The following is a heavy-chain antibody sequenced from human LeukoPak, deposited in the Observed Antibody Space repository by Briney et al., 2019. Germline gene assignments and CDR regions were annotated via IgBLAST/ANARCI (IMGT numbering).Heavy chain of an antibody. CDR1: GGTFSSYA. CDR3: ARRGGSEYDYVWGSYRYFGY. CDR2: IIPIFGTA. Sequence: SVKLSCKASGGTFSSYAISWVRQAPGQGLEWMGGIIPIFGTANYAQKFQGRVTITADESTSTAYMELSSLRSEDTAVYYCARRGGSEYDYVWGSYRYFGYWGQGTLVTVSS. V-gene: IGHV1-69*13. J-gene: IGHJ4*02. D-gene: IGHD3-16*02.